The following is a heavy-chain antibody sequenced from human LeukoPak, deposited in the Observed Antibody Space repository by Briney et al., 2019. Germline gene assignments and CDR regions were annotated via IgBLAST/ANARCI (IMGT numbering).Heavy chain of an antibody. CDR2: IYPFNSDI. Sequence: GESLKISCKVSGFSLISYWIGWVRQMPGRGLEWMGIIYPFNSDIRYSPSSQGQVTVSFDKPISTAYLQWSSLKASDTAIYYCARRSVDYGMDVWGQGTTVTVSS. V-gene: IGHV5-51*01. CDR3: ARRSVDYGMDV. J-gene: IGHJ6*02. CDR1: GFSLISYW.